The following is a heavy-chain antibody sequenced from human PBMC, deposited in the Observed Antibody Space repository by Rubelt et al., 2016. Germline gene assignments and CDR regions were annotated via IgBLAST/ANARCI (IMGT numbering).Heavy chain of an antibody. CDR2: FDPEDGET. D-gene: IGHD5-12*01. Sequence: QVQLVQSGAEVKKPGASVKVSCKVSGYTLTELSMHWVRQAPGKGLEWMGGFDPEDGETIYAQKFQGRVTMTTDTSTSTAYMELRSLRSDATAVYYCARVSGYDPFYYYGMDVWGQGTTVTVSS. V-gene: IGHV1-24*01. J-gene: IGHJ6*02. CDR1: GYTLTELS. CDR3: ARVSGYDPFYYYGMDV.